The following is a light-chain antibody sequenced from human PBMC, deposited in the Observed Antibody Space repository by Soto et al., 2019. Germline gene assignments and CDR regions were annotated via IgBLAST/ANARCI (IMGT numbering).Light chain of an antibody. V-gene: IGLV2-8*01. CDR2: EVS. J-gene: IGLJ1*01. CDR3: SSYAGSNYV. CDR1: SSDVGGYNY. Sequence: QSLLTQPPSASGSPGQSVTISCTGTSSDVGGYNYVSWYQQHPGKAPKLMIYEVSKRPSGVPDRFSGSKSGNTASLTVSGLQAEDEADYYCSSYAGSNYVFGTGTKATV.